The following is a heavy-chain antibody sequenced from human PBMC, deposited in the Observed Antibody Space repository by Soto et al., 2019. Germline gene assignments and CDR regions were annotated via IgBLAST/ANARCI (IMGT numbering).Heavy chain of an antibody. Sequence: GASVKVSCKASGGTFNNNGVTWVRQAPGQGLEWMGGLIPIFGTPSYAQRFQGRVTIIADESTSTAYMELSSLTSEDTAVYYCAIDRMHFDRTGYSGGRLFDPWGQGTLVTVSS. CDR3: AIDRMHFDRTGYSGGRLFDP. CDR1: GGTFNNNG. D-gene: IGHD3-22*01. V-gene: IGHV1-69*13. J-gene: IGHJ5*02. CDR2: LIPIFGTP.